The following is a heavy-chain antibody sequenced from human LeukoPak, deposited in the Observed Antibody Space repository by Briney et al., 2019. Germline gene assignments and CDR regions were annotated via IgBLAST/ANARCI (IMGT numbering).Heavy chain of an antibody. V-gene: IGHV1-46*01. D-gene: IGHD3-22*01. CDR3: ARDRYYYDSSGYANDAFDI. CDR1: GYTFTSYY. J-gene: IGHJ3*02. CDR2: INPSGGST. Sequence: ASVKVSCKASGYTFTSYYMHWVRQAPGQGLEWTGIINPSGGSTSYAQKFQGRVTMTRDTSTSTVYMELSSLRSEDTAVYYCARDRYYYDSSGYANDAFDIWGQGTMVTVSS.